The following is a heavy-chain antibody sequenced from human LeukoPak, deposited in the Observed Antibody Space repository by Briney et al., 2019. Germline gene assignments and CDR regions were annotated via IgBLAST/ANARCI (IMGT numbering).Heavy chain of an antibody. V-gene: IGHV4-39*07. J-gene: IGHJ4*02. CDR3: ARAGGYSYGYPFDY. D-gene: IGHD5-18*01. Sequence: PSETLSLTCTVSGGSISSSSYYWGWIRQPPGKGLEWIGSIYYSGSTYYNPSLKSRVTISVDTSKNQFSLKLSSVTAADTAVYYCARAGGYSYGYPFDYWGQGTLVTVSS. CDR1: GGSISSSSYY. CDR2: IYYSGST.